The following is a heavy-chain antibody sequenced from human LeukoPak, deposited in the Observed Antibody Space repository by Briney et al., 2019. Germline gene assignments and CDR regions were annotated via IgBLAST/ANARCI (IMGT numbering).Heavy chain of an antibody. V-gene: IGHV4-59*01. CDR1: GGSISSYY. D-gene: IGHD3-10*01. CDR2: IYYSGST. CDR3: ASRGRGSGSYYGY. J-gene: IGHJ4*02. Sequence: PSETLSLTCTVSGGSISSYYWSWIRQPPGKGLEWIGYIYYSGSTNYNPSLKSRVTISVDTSKNQFSLKLSSVTAADTAVYYCASRGRGSGSYYGYWGQGTLVTVSS.